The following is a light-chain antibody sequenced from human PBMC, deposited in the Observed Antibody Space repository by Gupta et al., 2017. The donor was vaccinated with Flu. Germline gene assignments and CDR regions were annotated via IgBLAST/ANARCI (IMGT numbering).Light chain of an antibody. CDR1: QSISTW. V-gene: IGKV1-5*03. J-gene: IGKJ1*01. CDR2: KAS. Sequence: DIQMTQSPSTLSASVADRVTITCRASQSISTWLAWYQQKPGKAPKLLIYKASTLERGVPSRFSGSDSGTEFTLTIRSLQPDDFATYYCQHENSSPWTFGQGTKVEIK. CDR3: QHENSSPWT.